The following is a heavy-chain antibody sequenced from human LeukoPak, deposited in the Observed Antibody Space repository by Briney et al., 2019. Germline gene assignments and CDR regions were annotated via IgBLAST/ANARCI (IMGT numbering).Heavy chain of an antibody. CDR3: ARLPYSSGWPTFDY. J-gene: IGHJ4*02. D-gene: IGHD6-19*01. Sequence: GESLKISCQGSGYSFTNYWLAWVRQMPGKGLEWMGIIYPGDSDTRYSPSFQGQVTISADKSITTAYQQWSSLKASDTAMYYCARLPYSSGWPTFDYWGQGTPVTVSS. V-gene: IGHV5-51*01. CDR1: GYSFTNYW. CDR2: IYPGDSDT.